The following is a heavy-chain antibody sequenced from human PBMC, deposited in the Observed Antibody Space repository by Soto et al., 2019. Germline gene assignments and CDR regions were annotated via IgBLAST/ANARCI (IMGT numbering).Heavy chain of an antibody. CDR3: GRGRSGELVVFY. CDR2: ISPKSGGT. J-gene: IGHJ4*02. V-gene: IGHV1-2*02. Sequence: QVQLVQSGAEVKESGASVKVSCKASGYTFTGYYIHWVRQAPGQGLEWVGEISPKSGGTRYAQKFQGRVTMTKDTSISAVYMELSNLSPDDTAVYYCGRGRSGELVVFYWGQGTLVTVHS. D-gene: IGHD1-7*01. CDR1: GYTFTGYY.